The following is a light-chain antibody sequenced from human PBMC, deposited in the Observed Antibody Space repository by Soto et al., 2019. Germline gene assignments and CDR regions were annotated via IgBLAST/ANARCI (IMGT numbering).Light chain of an antibody. CDR1: QSISRY. CDR2: IAS. Sequence: DTQMTQSPSSLSASVGDRVTITCRASQSISRYVNWYQQKPGKAPRLXXYIASTLQTGVPSRFSGSGSWTDFTLTITNLQREDFATYYCQQTYTTPTWTFGPGTKVDIK. CDR3: QQTYTTPTWT. V-gene: IGKV1-39*01. J-gene: IGKJ1*01.